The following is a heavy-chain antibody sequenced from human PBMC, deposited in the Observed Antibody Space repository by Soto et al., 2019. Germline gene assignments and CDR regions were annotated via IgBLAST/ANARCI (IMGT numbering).Heavy chain of an antibody. J-gene: IGHJ6*02. CDR2: ISSSSSTI. CDR1: GFTFSTYS. V-gene: IGHV3-48*01. CDR3: ARVIMDV. Sequence: PGGSLRLSCAASGFTFSTYSMNWVRQAPGKGLEWVSYISSSSSTIFYTDSVKGRFTVSRDNAKNSLYLQMNSLRAEDTAVYYCARVIMDVWGQGTTVTVSS.